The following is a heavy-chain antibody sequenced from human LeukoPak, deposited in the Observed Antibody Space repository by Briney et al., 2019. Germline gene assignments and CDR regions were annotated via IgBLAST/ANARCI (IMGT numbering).Heavy chain of an antibody. J-gene: IGHJ6*02. V-gene: IGHV3-53*04. D-gene: IGHD2-2*01. Sequence: GGSLRLSCAASGFPVSSSYMTWVRQAPGKGLEWVSVIYSGGSIYYADSVKGRFTISRHNSNNTLYLQMNGLRAEDTAVYYCARLEGYCSSPSCHFFGMDVWGQGTTVTVSS. CDR3: ARLEGYCSSPSCHFFGMDV. CDR1: GFPVSSSY. CDR2: IYSGGSI.